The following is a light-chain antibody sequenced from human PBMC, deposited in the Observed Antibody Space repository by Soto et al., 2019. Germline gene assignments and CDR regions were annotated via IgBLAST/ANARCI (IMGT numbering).Light chain of an antibody. CDR3: QQYNSYSPT. V-gene: IGKV1-5*01. Sequence: DIQMTQSPSTLSASVGDRVTITCRAIQSISSWLAWYQQKPGKAPKLLIYDASSLESGVPSRFSGSGSGTEFTLTISSLQPDDFATYYCQQYNSYSPTFGGGTKVDIK. CDR2: DAS. CDR1: QSISSW. J-gene: IGKJ4*01.